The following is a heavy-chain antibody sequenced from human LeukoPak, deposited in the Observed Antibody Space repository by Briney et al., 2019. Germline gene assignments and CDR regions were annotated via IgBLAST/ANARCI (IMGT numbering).Heavy chain of an antibody. J-gene: IGHJ3*02. Sequence: GGSLRLSCTVSGFTFSSYGMHWVRQAPGKGLEWVAVISYDGSNKYYADSVKGRFTISRDNSKNTLYLQMNSLRAEDTAVYYCARESGTYYYGSGSYYSGAFDIWGQGTMVTVSS. CDR3: ARESGTYYYGSGSYYSGAFDI. V-gene: IGHV3-30*03. CDR2: ISYDGSNK. D-gene: IGHD3-10*01. CDR1: GFTFSSYG.